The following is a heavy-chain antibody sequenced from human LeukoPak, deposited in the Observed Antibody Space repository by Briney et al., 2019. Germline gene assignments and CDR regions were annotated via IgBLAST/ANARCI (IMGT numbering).Heavy chain of an antibody. CDR1: GYTFTGYY. J-gene: IGHJ4*02. D-gene: IGHD1-26*01. CDR3: ARDPTSGSYFPYFDY. V-gene: IGHV1-2*04. Sequence: ASVKVSCKASGYTFTGYYMHWVRQAPGQGLEWMGWINPNSGGTNYAQKFQGWVTMTRDTSISTAYMELSRLRSDDTAVYYCARDPTSGSYFPYFDYWGQGTLVTVSS. CDR2: INPNSGGT.